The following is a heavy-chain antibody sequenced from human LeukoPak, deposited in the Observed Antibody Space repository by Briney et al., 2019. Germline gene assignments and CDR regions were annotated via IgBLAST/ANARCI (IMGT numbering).Heavy chain of an antibody. CDR3: ARDPGGWGNFDY. Sequence: GGSLRLSCAVSGFTVTTNSMSWVRQAPGKGPKWVSVIYSGGSTYYADSVKGRFTISRDYSKNTLYLQMNSLRAEDTAVYYCARDPGGWGNFDYWGQGTLVTVSS. D-gene: IGHD6-19*01. CDR1: GFTVTTNS. CDR2: IYSGGST. J-gene: IGHJ4*02. V-gene: IGHV3-66*01.